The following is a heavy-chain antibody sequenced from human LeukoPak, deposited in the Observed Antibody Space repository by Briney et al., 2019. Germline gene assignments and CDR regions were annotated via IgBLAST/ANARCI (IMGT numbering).Heavy chain of an antibody. J-gene: IGHJ4*02. V-gene: IGHV4-38-2*02. CDR3: ARDSPPRNEQVFGH. CDR1: GYSINSGYY. CDR2: IYHSGST. Sequence: SETLSLTCTVSGYSINSGYYWGWIRQSPGKGLEWIGSIYHSGSTYYNPSLKSRVTISIDTSKNQFSLKLSSVTAADTAVYYCARDSPPRNEQVFGHWGQGTLVTVSS.